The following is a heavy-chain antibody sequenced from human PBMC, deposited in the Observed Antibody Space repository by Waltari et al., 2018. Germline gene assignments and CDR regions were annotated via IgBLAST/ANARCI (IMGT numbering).Heavy chain of an antibody. Sequence: QVQLQESGPGLVKPSQTLSLTCTASGGSISSGSYYWSWFRRPPGKGLEWIGRIYTSGSTNYNPSLKSRVTISVDTSKNQFSLKLSSVTAADTAVYYCAREVSSSWFGVVGYFDYWGQGTLVTVSS. CDR1: GGSISSGSYY. CDR2: IYTSGST. V-gene: IGHV4-61*02. CDR3: AREVSSSWFGVVGYFDY. J-gene: IGHJ4*02. D-gene: IGHD6-13*01.